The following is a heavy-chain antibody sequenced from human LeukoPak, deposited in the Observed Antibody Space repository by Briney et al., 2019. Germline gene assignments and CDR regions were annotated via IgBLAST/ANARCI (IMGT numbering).Heavy chain of an antibody. J-gene: IGHJ4*02. Sequence: GGSLRLSCAASGFTFSSYAMSWVRQAPGKGLEWVSAISGSGGSTYYADSVKGRFTISRDNSKNTLYLQMNSLRAEDTAVYYCAKDRDSSGWFSDPSFDYWGQGTLVTVSS. CDR1: GFTFSSYA. V-gene: IGHV3-23*01. D-gene: IGHD6-19*01. CDR3: AKDRDSSGWFSDPSFDY. CDR2: ISGSGGST.